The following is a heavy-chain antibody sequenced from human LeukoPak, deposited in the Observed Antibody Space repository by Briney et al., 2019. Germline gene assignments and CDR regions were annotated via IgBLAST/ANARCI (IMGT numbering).Heavy chain of an antibody. D-gene: IGHD2-8*01. J-gene: IGHJ5*02. CDR3: ARGGDIVLMVYADNWFDP. CDR2: IYYSGNT. Sequence: SETLSLTCTVSGGSISSNSYYWGWIRQPPGKGLEWIGNIYYSGNTYYNPSLKSRVTISVDTSKNQFSLKLSSVTAADTAVYYCARGGDIVLMVYADNWFDPWGQGTLVTVSS. CDR1: GGSISSNSYY. V-gene: IGHV4-39*07.